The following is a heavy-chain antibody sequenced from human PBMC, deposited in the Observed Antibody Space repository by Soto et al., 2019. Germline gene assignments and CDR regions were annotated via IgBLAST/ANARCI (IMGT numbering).Heavy chain of an antibody. D-gene: IGHD2-2*01. CDR1: GYTFTTYG. CDR2: ISTYNGNT. CDR3: ARERYCISSGCSFDC. Sequence: QVQLVQSGAEVKKPGASVKVSCKASGYTFTTYGITWVRQAPGQGLEWMGWISTYNGNTTYPQKLQGRVTMTTDTPTSTAYMELRSLRSDDTAVYYCARERYCISSGCSFDCWGQGTLVTVSS. V-gene: IGHV1-18*01. J-gene: IGHJ5*01.